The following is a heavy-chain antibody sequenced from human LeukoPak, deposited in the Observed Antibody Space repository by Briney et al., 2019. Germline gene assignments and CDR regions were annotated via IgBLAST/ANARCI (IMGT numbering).Heavy chain of an antibody. CDR1: GHSISSGYQ. Sequence: SETLSLTCAVSGHSISSGYQRGWIRQPPGKGLEWIGSIYHSGTTYYNPSLKSRVTISVDTSKNQFSLKLSSVTAADTAVYYCASHYGSLYYFDYWGQGTLVTVSS. D-gene: IGHD3-3*01. V-gene: IGHV4-38-2*01. CDR2: IYHSGTT. J-gene: IGHJ4*02. CDR3: ASHYGSLYYFDY.